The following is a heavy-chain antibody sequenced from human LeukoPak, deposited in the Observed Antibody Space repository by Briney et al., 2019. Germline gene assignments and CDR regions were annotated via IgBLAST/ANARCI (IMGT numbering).Heavy chain of an antibody. CDR2: INPNSGGT. CDR3: AREYSYYFEF. CDR1: GYTFTDYY. V-gene: IGHV1-2*02. D-gene: IGHD4-4*01. Sequence: ASVKVSCKASGYTFTDYYMHWVRQASGQGLEWMGWINPNSGGTNYAQRFQGRVTMTRDTSISTAYMELSGLRSDDTAVYYCAREYSYYFEFWGQGTLVTVSS. J-gene: IGHJ4*02.